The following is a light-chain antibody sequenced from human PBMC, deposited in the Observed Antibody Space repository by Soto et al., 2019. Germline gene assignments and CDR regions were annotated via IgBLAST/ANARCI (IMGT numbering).Light chain of an antibody. J-gene: IGKJ1*01. Sequence: DIQMTQSPSSLSASVGDRITITCRASQSIGSYLNWYQHKPGTPPKLLIHGPSTFQVGAPSRFRGSGSGTEFTLTINGLQPDDFATYYCQQYDGYSPQTFGQGTKVDIK. V-gene: IGKV1-39*01. CDR2: GPS. CDR1: QSIGSY. CDR3: QQYDGYSPQT.